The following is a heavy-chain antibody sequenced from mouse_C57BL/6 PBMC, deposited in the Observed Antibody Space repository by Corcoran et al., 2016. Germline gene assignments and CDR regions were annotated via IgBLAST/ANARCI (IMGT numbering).Heavy chain of an antibody. CDR1: GFNIKDYY. Sequence: EVQLQQSGAELVRPGASVKLSCTASGFNIKDYYMHWVKQRPEQGLEWIGRIDPEDGDTEYAPKFQGKATMTADTSSNTAYLQRSSLTSEDTAVYYGTTEGYGNRVAYWGQGTLVTVSA. CDR3: TTEGYGNRVAY. J-gene: IGHJ3*01. CDR2: IDPEDGDT. D-gene: IGHD2-10*02. V-gene: IGHV14-1*01.